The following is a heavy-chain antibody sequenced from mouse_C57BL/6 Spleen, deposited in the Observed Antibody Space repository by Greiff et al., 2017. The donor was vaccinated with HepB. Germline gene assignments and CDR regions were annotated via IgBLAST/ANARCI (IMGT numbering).Heavy chain of an antibody. CDR1: GYTFTSYW. V-gene: IGHV1-64*01. J-gene: IGHJ2*01. CDR2: IHPNSGST. CDR3: ARSDYGSSYGD. Sequence: VQLQQPGAELVKPGASVKLSCKASGYTFTSYWMHWVKQRPGQGLEWIGMIHPNSGSTNYNEKFKSKATLTVDKSSSTAYMQLSSLTSEDSAVYYCARSDYGSSYGDWGQGTTLTVSS. D-gene: IGHD1-1*01.